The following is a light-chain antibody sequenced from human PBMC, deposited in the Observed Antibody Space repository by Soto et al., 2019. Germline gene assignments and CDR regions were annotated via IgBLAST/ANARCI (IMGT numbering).Light chain of an antibody. J-gene: IGLJ7*01. CDR2: LERSGSY. V-gene: IGLV4-60*03. CDR3: ETWDSNTHTV. CDR1: SGHSTYT. Sequence: QPVLTQSSSASASLGSSVKLTCTLSSGHSTYTIAWHQQQPGKAPRYLMKLERSGSYNKGSGVPDRFSGSSSGADRYLTISILQSEDEADYYCETWDSNTHTVFGGGTQLTV.